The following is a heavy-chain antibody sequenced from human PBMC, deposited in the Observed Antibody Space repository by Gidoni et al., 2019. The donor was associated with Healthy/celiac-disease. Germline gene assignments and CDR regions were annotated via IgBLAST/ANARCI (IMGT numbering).Heavy chain of an antibody. Sequence: QVQLQESGPGLVKPSQTLSLTCPVSGGSISSGSYYWSWIRQPAGKGLEVIGRIYTSVSTNYNPSRKSRVTISVDTSKNQFSLQLSSVTAADTAVYYCARSWDEATAIRGYYYYDYGMDVWGQGTTVTVSS. CDR2: IYTSVST. CDR1: GGSISSGSYY. V-gene: IGHV4-61*02. J-gene: IGHJ6*02. CDR3: ARSWDEATAIRGYYYYDYGMDV. D-gene: IGHD2-2*02.